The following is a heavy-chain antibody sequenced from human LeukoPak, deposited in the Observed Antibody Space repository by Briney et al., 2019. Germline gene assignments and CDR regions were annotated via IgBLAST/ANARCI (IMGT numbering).Heavy chain of an antibody. V-gene: IGHV4-59*11. CDR2: IYFSGST. CDR1: GGSISSHY. CDR3: ARDGREDYDFWSGPEGWFDP. D-gene: IGHD3-3*01. Sequence: SETLSLTCTVSGGSISSHYWSWIWEPPGKGLEWSGYIYFSGSTKYNPSLKRRVTISADSSKNQFSLKLSSVTAADAAVNYCARDGREDYDFWSGPEGWFDPCGQGTLVTVSS. J-gene: IGHJ5*02.